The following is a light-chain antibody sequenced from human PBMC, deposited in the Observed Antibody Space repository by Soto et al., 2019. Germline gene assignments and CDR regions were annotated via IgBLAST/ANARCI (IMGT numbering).Light chain of an antibody. J-gene: IGLJ3*02. CDR3: SSYTSSSTRV. CDR2: EVN. Sequence: QSALTQPASVSGSPGQSITISCTGTSSDVGGYNYVSWYQQHPGKAPKLMIYEVNNRPSGVSDRFSGSKSGTTASLTISGLPPEDEADYYCSSYTSSSTRVFGGGTKVTVL. V-gene: IGLV2-14*01. CDR1: SSDVGGYNY.